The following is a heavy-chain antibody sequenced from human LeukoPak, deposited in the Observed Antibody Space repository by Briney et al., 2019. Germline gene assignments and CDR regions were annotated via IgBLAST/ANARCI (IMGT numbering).Heavy chain of an antibody. J-gene: IGHJ4*02. CDR3: ARDRGLLYGSSGCLDS. D-gene: IGHD6-19*01. CDR2: NNPSSGTT. Sequence: ASVKVSFKASGYTFTSYYMHWVRQAPGQGLEWMGLNNPSSGTTSYAQKFQGRVTMTRDTSTSTVYMELSSLTSEDTAVYYCARDRGLLYGSSGCLDSWGQGTLVTVSS. V-gene: IGHV1-46*01. CDR1: GYTFTSYY.